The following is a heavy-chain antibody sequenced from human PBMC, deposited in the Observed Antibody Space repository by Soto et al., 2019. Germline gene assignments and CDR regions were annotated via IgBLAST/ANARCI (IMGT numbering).Heavy chain of an antibody. CDR2: ISSNGGST. J-gene: IGHJ6*03. V-gene: IGHV3-64*01. D-gene: IGHD3-16*02. Sequence: EVQLVESGGGLVQPGGSLRLSCAASGFTFSSYAMHWVRQAPGKGLEYVSAISSNGGSTYYANSVKGRFTISRDNSKNTLYLQMGSLRAEDMAVYYCARGGDYDYIWGSYLGYMDVWGKGTTVTVSS. CDR3: ARGGDYDYIWGSYLGYMDV. CDR1: GFTFSSYA.